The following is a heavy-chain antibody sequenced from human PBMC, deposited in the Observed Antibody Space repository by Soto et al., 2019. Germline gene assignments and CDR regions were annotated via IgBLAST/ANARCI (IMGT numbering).Heavy chain of an antibody. CDR2: INYSGST. Sequence: SEPLSLTCTVSGGSISSGGYYWSWIRQHPGKGLEWFGYINYSGSTNYNPSLKSRVTISVDTSKNQFSLKLSSVTAADTAVYYCARGEQYSSSWYWYYYYYMDVWGKGTTVTVSS. CDR3: ARGEQYSSSWYWYYYYYMDV. J-gene: IGHJ6*03. D-gene: IGHD6-13*01. CDR1: GGSISSGGYY. V-gene: IGHV4-61*08.